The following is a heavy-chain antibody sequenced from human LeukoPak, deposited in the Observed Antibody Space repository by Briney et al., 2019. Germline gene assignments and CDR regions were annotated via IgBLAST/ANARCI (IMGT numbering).Heavy chain of an antibody. D-gene: IGHD6-13*01. V-gene: IGHV4-59*01. CDR3: ARSGGLYTSTWYFHH. CDR2: IDYSGST. Sequence: PGGSLRLSCAASGFRFRSDAMSWSRQPPGKGLEWIGYIDYSGSTIYNPSLKSRVTISVNTSKNQFSLQLSSVTAADTAVYYCARSGGLYTSTWYFHHWGQGTLVTVSS. CDR1: GFRFRSDA. J-gene: IGHJ1*01.